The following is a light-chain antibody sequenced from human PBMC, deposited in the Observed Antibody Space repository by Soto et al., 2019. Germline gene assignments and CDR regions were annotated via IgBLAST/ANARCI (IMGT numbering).Light chain of an antibody. V-gene: IGKV2-28*01. CDR2: WGS. CDR3: MIVLQSPPM. J-gene: IGKJ1*01. Sequence: DIVMTQSPLSLPVTPGEPASISCRSSQSLLHSNGYNYLDRYLQKPGQSPQLLIYWGSIRAAGVPDRISGSGSDTDFPPNINSVESEDVAVDFFMIVLQSPPMFGPRTKVE. CDR1: QSLLHSNGYNY.